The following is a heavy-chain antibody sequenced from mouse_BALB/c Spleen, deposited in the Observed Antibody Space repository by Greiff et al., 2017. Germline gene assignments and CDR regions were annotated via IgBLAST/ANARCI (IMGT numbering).Heavy chain of an antibody. CDR2: INSNGGST. V-gene: IGHV5-6-3*01. CDR1: GFTFSSYG. Sequence: EVQLKESGGGLVQPGGSLKLSCAASGFTFSSYGMSWVRQTPDKRLELVATINSNGGSTYYPDSVKGRFTISRDNAKNTLYLQMSSLKSEDTAMYYCARDWDNYFDYWGQGTTLTVSS. CDR3: ARDWDNYFDY. D-gene: IGHD4-1*01. J-gene: IGHJ2*01.